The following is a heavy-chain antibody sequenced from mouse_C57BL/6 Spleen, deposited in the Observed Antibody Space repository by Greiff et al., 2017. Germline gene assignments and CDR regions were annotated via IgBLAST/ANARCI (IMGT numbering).Heavy chain of an antibody. Sequence: QVQLQQSGPGLVQPSQSLSITCTVSGFSLTSYGVHWVRQSPGKGLEWLGVIWSGGSTDYNAAFISRLSISKDNSKSQVFFKMNSLQADDTAIYYCAKGIYYCGSSLLAMDYWGQGTSVTVSS. CDR2: IWSGGST. CDR1: GFSLTSYG. V-gene: IGHV2-2*01. J-gene: IGHJ4*01. CDR3: AKGIYYCGSSLLAMDY. D-gene: IGHD1-1*01.